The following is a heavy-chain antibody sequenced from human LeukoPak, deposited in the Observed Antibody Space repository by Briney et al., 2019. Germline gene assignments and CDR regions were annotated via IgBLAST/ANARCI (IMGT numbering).Heavy chain of an antibody. CDR1: GYTFTGYY. D-gene: IGHD2-2*02. Sequence: ASVKVSCKASGYTFTGYYMHWVRQAPGQGLEWMGWINPNSGGTNYAQKFQGRVTMTRDTSISTAYMELSRLRSDDTAVYYCARSQDCSSTSCNKWLDPWGQGTLVTV. V-gene: IGHV1-2*02. CDR3: ARSQDCSSTSCNKWLDP. CDR2: INPNSGGT. J-gene: IGHJ5*02.